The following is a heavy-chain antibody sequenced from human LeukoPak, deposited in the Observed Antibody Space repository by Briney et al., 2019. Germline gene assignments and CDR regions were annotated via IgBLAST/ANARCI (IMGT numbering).Heavy chain of an antibody. CDR2: ISSSGSTI. Sequence: GGSLRLSCAASGFTFSSYEMNWVRQAPGKGLEWVSYISSSGSTIYYADSVKGRFTISRDNAKNSLYLQMNSLRAEDTAVYYCARILRYFDWSPRPYYYMDVWGKGTTVTVSS. D-gene: IGHD3-9*01. CDR3: ARILRYFDWSPRPYYYMDV. CDR1: GFTFSSYE. J-gene: IGHJ6*03. V-gene: IGHV3-48*03.